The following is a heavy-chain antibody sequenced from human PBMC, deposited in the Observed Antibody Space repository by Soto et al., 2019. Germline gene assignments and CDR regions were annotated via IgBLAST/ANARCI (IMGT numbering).Heavy chain of an antibody. CDR1: GFTFSSYA. V-gene: IGHV3-23*01. Sequence: HPGGSLRLSCAASGFTFSSYAMSWVRQAPGKGLEWVSAISGSGGSTYYADSVKGRFTISRDNSKNTLYLQMNSLRAEDTAVYYCAKDRYYLRFLEWLFTFDYWGQGTLVTVSS. CDR3: AKDRYYLRFLEWLFTFDY. CDR2: ISGSGGST. J-gene: IGHJ4*02. D-gene: IGHD3-3*01.